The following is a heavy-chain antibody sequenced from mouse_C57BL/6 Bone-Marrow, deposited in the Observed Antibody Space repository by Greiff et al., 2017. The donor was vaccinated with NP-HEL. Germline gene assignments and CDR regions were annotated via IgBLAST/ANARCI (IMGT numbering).Heavy chain of an antibody. Sequence: EVQLQESGGGLVQPGGSLKLSCAASGFTFSDYGMAWVRQAPRKGPEWVAFISNLAYSIYYADTVTGRFTISRENAKNTLYLEMSSLRSEDTAMYYCARQGYSYAMDYWGQGTSVTVSS. CDR1: GFTFSDYG. CDR3: ARQGYSYAMDY. J-gene: IGHJ4*01. D-gene: IGHD3-1*01. CDR2: ISNLAYSI. V-gene: IGHV5-15*01.